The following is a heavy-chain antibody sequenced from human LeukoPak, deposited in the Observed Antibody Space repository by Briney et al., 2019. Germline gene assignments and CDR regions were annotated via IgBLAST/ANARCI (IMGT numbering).Heavy chain of an antibody. CDR2: INPSGGST. J-gene: IGHJ5*02. V-gene: IGHV1-46*01. Sequence: ASVKVSCTASGYTFTSYYMHWVRQAPGQGLEWMGIINPSGGSTSYAQKFQGRVTMTRDTSTSTVCMELSSLRSEDTAVYYCARDQAVAYYYDSSGYYPQEFDPWGQGTLVTVSS. D-gene: IGHD3-22*01. CDR3: ARDQAVAYYYDSSGYYPQEFDP. CDR1: GYTFTSYY.